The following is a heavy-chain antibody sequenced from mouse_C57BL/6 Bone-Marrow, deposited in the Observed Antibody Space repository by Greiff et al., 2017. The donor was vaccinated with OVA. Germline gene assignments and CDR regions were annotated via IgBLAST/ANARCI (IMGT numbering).Heavy chain of an antibody. CDR2: ISYDGSN. Sequence: EVKLVESGPGLVKPSQSLSLTCSVTGYSITSGYYWHWIRQFPGNKLEWMGYISYDGSNNYNPSLKNRISITRDTSKNQFFLKLNSVTTEDTATYYCARWLLGAMDYWGQGTSVTVSS. J-gene: IGHJ4*01. CDR3: ARWLLGAMDY. D-gene: IGHD2-3*01. CDR1: GYSITSGYY. V-gene: IGHV3-6*01.